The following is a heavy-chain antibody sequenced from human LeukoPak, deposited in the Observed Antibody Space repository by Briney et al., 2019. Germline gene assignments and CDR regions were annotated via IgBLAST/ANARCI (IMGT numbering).Heavy chain of an antibody. CDR3: ARDLIVPVGLTGSGSYSTDY. CDR1: GGLISSGSYQ. J-gene: IGHJ4*02. D-gene: IGHD3-10*01. CDR2: IYTSGST. V-gene: IGHV4-61*02. Sequence: SDTLSLTCTVCGGLISSGSYQWTWIRQPGAKGLEWIGRIYTSGSTNYNPSLKSRVTISVDTSQSQFSLKLSSVTAADTAVYYCARDLIVPVGLTGSGSYSTDYWGQGTLVTVSS.